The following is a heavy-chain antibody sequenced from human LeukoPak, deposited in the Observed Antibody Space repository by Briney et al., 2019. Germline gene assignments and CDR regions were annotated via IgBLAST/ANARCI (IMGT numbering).Heavy chain of an antibody. V-gene: IGHV4-59*01. CDR3: ARADTVSTGPDF. J-gene: IGHJ4*02. CDR2: IYYSGST. D-gene: IGHD1-1*01. Sequence: SETLSLTCTVSGGSISSYYWSWIRQPPGKGLEWIGYIYYSGSTNYNPSLKSRVTISVDTSKNQFSLKLSSVTAADTAVYYCARADTVSTGPDFWGQGTLITVSS. CDR1: GGSISSYY.